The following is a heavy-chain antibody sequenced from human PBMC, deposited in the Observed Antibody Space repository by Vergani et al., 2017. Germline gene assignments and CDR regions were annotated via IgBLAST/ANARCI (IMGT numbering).Heavy chain of an antibody. D-gene: IGHD3-16*01. V-gene: IGHV7-4-1*02. CDR2: TNPKSGNP. J-gene: IGHJ2*01. CDR3: AGGRHGLGADKAWFFNL. CDR1: GYAFTSYA. Sequence: QVQLVQSAPELKELGASVKASCRASGYAFTSYAINWVRQAPGQGLEWLGWTNPKSGNPTYDQNFPGRFRFSLDMSVNPAFLHINGFEVGDTAVYLCAGGRHGLGADKAWFFNLWGRGTRVSVS.